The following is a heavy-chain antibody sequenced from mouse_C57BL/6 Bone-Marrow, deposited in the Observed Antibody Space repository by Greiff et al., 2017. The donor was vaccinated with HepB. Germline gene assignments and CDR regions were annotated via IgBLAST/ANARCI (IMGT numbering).Heavy chain of an antibody. Sequence: EVKLQESVAELVRPGASVKLSCTASGFNIKNTYMHWVKQRPEQGLEWIGRIDPANGNTKYASKFQGKATITADTSSNTAYLQLSSLTSEDTAIYYCAVENYGSSNGGFFDYWGQGTTLTVSS. CDR1: GFNIKNTY. D-gene: IGHD1-1*01. CDR3: AVENYGSSNGGFFDY. CDR2: IDPANGNT. J-gene: IGHJ2*01. V-gene: IGHV14-3*01.